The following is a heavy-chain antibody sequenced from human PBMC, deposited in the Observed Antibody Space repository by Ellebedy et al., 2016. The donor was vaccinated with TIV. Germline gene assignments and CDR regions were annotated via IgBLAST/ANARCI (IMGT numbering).Heavy chain of an antibody. CDR3: AKDDDVSVRIQFDP. CDR1: GFTFSDYY. CDR2: ISSSGSTI. J-gene: IGHJ5*02. V-gene: IGHV3-11*01. Sequence: PGGSLRLSCAASGFTFSDYYMSWIRQAPGKGLEWVSYISSSGSTIYYADSVKGRFTISRDNAKNSLYLQMNSLRAEDTAVYYCAKDDDVSVRIQFDPWGQGTLVTVSS. D-gene: IGHD3-16*01.